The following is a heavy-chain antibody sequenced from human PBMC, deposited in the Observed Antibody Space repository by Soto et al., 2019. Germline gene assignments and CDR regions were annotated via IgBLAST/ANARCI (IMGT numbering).Heavy chain of an antibody. Sequence: SETLSLTCTVSGGSISSYYWSWIRQPAGKGLELIGRIYGSGSASYNPSLKSRVTTSLDTSKNQFSLKLSSVTAADTALYYCARDYFGSASSDWGQGTTVTVSS. D-gene: IGHD3-10*01. CDR2: IYGSGSA. J-gene: IGHJ6*02. V-gene: IGHV4-4*07. CDR3: ARDYFGSASSD. CDR1: GGSISSYY.